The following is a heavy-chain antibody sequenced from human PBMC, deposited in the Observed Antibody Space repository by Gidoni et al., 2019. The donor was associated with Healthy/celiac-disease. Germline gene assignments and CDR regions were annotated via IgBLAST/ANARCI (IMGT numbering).Heavy chain of an antibody. CDR1: GGSISSYY. CDR2: IYYSGST. V-gene: IGHV4-59*01. Sequence: QVQLQESGPGLVKPSETLSLPCTVSGGSISSYYWGWIRQPPGTGLEWIGYIYYSGSTNYNPSLKSRVTISGDTSKNQFSLKLSSVTAADTAVYYCARVTTTSVLRGSPRLAFDIWGQGTMVTVSS. J-gene: IGHJ3*02. D-gene: IGHD3-9*01. CDR3: ARVTTTSVLRGSPRLAFDI.